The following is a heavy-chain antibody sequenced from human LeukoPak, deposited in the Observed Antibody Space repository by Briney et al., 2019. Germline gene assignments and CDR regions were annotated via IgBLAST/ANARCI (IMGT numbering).Heavy chain of an antibody. Sequence: SETLSLTCAVSGGSISSRNWWSWVRQPPGKGLEWFGEIYHSGSTNYNPSLKTRVTISVDKSKNQFSLKLSSVTAADTAVYYCARASHDYGDYSHFDYWGQGTLVTVSS. CDR2: IYHSGST. V-gene: IGHV4-4*02. CDR3: ARASHDYGDYSHFDY. D-gene: IGHD4-17*01. CDR1: GGSISSRNW. J-gene: IGHJ4*02.